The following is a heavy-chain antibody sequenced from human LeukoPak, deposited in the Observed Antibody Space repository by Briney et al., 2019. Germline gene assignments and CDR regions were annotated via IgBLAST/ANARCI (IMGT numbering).Heavy chain of an antibody. CDR2: IRYDGNNK. J-gene: IGHJ4*02. V-gene: IGHV3-30*02. CDR1: GFTFNNYV. CDR3: ARAAVGYCSGGSCYFDY. D-gene: IGHD2-15*01. Sequence: GGSLRLSCEASGFTFNNYVMTWVRQAPGKGLEWVAFIRYDGNNKYYADSVKGRFTISRDNSKNTLYLQMNSLRAEDTAVYYCARAAVGYCSGGSCYFDYWGQGTLVTVSS.